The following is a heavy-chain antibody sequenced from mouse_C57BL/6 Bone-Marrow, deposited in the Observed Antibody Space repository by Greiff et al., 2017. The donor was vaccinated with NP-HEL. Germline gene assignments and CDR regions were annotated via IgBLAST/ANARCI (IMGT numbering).Heavy chain of an antibody. CDR1: GFSLTSYG. Sequence: VQLVESGPGLVQPSQSLSITCTVSGFSLTSYGVHWVRQSPGKGLEWLGVIWRGGSTDYNAAFMSRLSITKANANGQVCFKMNILQADDAAIYYCAKNWDYGSNQGFAYWGQGTLVTVSA. D-gene: IGHD1-1*01. J-gene: IGHJ3*01. CDR2: IWRGGST. V-gene: IGHV2-5*01. CDR3: AKNWDYGSNQGFAY.